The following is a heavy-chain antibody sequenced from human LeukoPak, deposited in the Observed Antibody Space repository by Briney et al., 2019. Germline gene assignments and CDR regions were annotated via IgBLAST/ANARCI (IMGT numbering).Heavy chain of an antibody. D-gene: IGHD2-2*01. CDR3: ARDDCSSTSCHTGQNNWFDP. CDR1: GYTFTSYG. V-gene: IGHV1-18*01. Sequence: GASVKVSCKASGYTFTSYGISWVRQAPGQGLESMGWISAYNGNTNYAQKLQGRVTMTTDTSTSTAYMELRSLRSDDTAVYYCARDDCSSTSCHTGQNNWFDPWGQGTLVTVSS. CDR2: ISAYNGNT. J-gene: IGHJ5*02.